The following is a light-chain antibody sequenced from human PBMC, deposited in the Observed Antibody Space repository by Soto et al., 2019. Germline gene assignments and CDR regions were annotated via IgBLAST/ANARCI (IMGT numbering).Light chain of an antibody. J-gene: IGKJ4*01. CDR1: QDINSY. Sequence: DVQMTQSPSSLSASVGDRVTITCSASQDINSYLAWYQQKPGNAPKSLIYAASSLQTGVPSRFSGSESGTDFTLTINNLQPEYSATYYCQQYNIYPLSFGGGTKVESK. CDR3: QQYNIYPLS. V-gene: IGKV1D-16*01. CDR2: AAS.